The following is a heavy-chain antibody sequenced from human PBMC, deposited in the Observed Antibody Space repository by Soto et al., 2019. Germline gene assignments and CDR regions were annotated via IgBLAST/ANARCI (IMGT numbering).Heavy chain of an antibody. CDR2: ISTYNGNT. J-gene: IGHJ4*02. D-gene: IGHD5-12*01. V-gene: IGHV1-18*04. Sequence: QVQLVQSGVEVKRPGASVKVSCTTSGYPFSSYGFTWVRQAPGQGLEWLGWISTYNGNTKYAQELHGRFSLTADTATRTAYMELRSLRFDDTGVYYCARANDMVATSLDYWGQGTLVNVS. CDR1: GYPFSSYG. CDR3: ARANDMVATSLDY.